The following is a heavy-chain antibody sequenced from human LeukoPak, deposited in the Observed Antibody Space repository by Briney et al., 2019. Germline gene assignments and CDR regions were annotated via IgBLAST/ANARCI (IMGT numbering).Heavy chain of an antibody. CDR2: ISYDGSNK. V-gene: IGHV3-30-3*01. D-gene: IGHD4-17*01. Sequence: GGSLRLSCAASGFTFSSYAMHWVRQAPGKGLEWVAVISYDGSNKYYADSVKGRFTISRDNSKNTLYLQMNSLRAEDTAVYYCARGYDDYGVFWSQGTLVTVSS. CDR3: ARGYDDYGVF. J-gene: IGHJ4*02. CDR1: GFTFSSYA.